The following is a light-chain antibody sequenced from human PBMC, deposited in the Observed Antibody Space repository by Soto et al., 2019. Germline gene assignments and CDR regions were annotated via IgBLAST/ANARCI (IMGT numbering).Light chain of an antibody. V-gene: IGLV2-8*01. CDR2: EVS. CDR1: SSDIGAYNY. J-gene: IGLJ3*02. CDR3: SSYTGSDTFV. Sequence: QSVLTQPPSASGSPGQSVTISCTGNSSDIGAYNYVSWYQQHPGKAPKLMIYEVSKRPSGVPDRFSGSKSGNTASLTVSGLQAEDEADYYCSSYTGSDTFVFGGGTKLTVL.